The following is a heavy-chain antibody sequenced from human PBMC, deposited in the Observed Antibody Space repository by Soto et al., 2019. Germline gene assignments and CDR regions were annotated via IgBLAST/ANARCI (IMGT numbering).Heavy chain of an antibody. CDR2: IYWDDDK. V-gene: IGHV2-5*02. J-gene: IGHJ2*01. CDR1: GFSLTTTAEG. CDR3: EHRAFYRSFYWYFAL. D-gene: IGHD4-4*01. Sequence: QITLKESGPTLVTPTQTLTLTCTFSGFSLTTTAEGVGWIRHPPGKSLEWLALIYWDDDKRYSPSVKSRLTITKDPSRNRVVITMTNVDPVDTATYSCEHRAFYRSFYWYFALWVRGTLVTVSS.